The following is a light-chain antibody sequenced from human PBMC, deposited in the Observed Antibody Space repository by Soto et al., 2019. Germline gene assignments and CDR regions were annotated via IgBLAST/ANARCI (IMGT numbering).Light chain of an antibody. V-gene: IGLV2-11*01. CDR2: AVN. CDR1: SSDVGDYNY. CDR3: CSYAGSYTRV. Sequence: QSALTQPRSVSGSPGQSVTISCTGTSSDVGDYNYVSWYQQHPGKAPKLLSYAVNMRPSGVPDLFSGSKSGNTASLTISGLQSEDEDDYSCCSYAGSYTRVFGGGTKLTVL. J-gene: IGLJ3*02.